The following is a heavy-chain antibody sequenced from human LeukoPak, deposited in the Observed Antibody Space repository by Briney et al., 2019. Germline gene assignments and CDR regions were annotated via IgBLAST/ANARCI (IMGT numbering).Heavy chain of an antibody. J-gene: IGHJ4*02. V-gene: IGHV4-59*01. CDR3: ARQGYSSTWYNY. Sequence: SETLSLTCTVSGGSISSYYWSWIRQPPGKGLEWIGYIYYSGSTNYNPSLKSRVTISVDTSKNQFSLKLNSVTAADTAVYFCARQGYSSTWYNYWGQGTLVTVSS. D-gene: IGHD6-13*01. CDR1: GGSISSYY. CDR2: IYYSGST.